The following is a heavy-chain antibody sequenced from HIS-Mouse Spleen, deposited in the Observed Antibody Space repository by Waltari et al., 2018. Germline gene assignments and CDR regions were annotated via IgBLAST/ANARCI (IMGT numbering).Heavy chain of an antibody. D-gene: IGHD4-4*01. J-gene: IGHJ4*02. CDR1: GYTFTSSD. V-gene: IGHV1-8*01. CDR3: ARGHDYSNYFDY. Sequence: QVQLVQSGAEVKKPGASVTVHCMAPGYTFTSSDLNGVRQATGQGPEWMGWMNPNSGNTGYAQKFQGRVTMTRNTSISTAYMELSSLRSEDTAVYYCARGHDYSNYFDYWGQGTLVTVSS. CDR2: MNPNSGNT.